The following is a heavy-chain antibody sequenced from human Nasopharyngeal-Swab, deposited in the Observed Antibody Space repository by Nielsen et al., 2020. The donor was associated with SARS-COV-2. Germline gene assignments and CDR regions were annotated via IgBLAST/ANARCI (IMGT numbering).Heavy chain of an antibody. CDR2: INHSGST. D-gene: IGHD2-2*01. CDR3: ARLPLDRWGYCSSTSCYEDAFDI. CDR1: GGSFSGYY. J-gene: IGHJ3*02. Sequence: SETLSRTCAGYGGSFSGYYWSWIRQPPGKGLEWIGEINHSGSTNYNPSLKSRVTISVDTSKNQFSLKLSSVTAADTAVYYCARLPLDRWGYCSSTSCYEDAFDIWGQGTMVTVSS. V-gene: IGHV4-34*01.